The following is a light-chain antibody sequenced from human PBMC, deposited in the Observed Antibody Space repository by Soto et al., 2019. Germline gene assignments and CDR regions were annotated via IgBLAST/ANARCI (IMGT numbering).Light chain of an antibody. CDR1: QTISSW. J-gene: IGKJ1*01. Sequence: DIQMTQSPSTLSASVGDRVTVTCRAGQTISSWLAWYQQKPGTAPILLIYDVSSSGGGVPPRFFGSGSGKEFTIIISRLQDDDVAYYCRQQYNTPWTFGQGTKVDIK. CDR2: DVS. V-gene: IGKV1-5*01. CDR3: QQYNTPWT.